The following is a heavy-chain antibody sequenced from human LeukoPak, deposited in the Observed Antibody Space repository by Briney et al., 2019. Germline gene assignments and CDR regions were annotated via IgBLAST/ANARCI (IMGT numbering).Heavy chain of an antibody. Sequence: NASETLSLTCTVSGGSISSYYWSWIRQPAGKGLEWIGRIYTSGSTNYNPSLKSRVTMSVDTSKNQFSLKLSSVTAADTAVYYCARDGWGYCSGGSRYSGLDYWGQGTLVTVSS. CDR3: ARDGWGYCSGGSRYSGLDY. D-gene: IGHD2-15*01. V-gene: IGHV4-4*07. J-gene: IGHJ4*02. CDR2: IYTSGST. CDR1: GGSISSYY.